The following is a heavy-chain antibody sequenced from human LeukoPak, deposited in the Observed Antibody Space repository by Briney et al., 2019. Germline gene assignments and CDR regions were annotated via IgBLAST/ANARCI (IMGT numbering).Heavy chain of an antibody. D-gene: IGHD2-15*01. Sequence: ASVKVSCKASGGTFSSYAISWVRQAGGQGLEWMGGIIPIFGTANYAQKFQGRVTITTDESTSTAYMELSSLRSEDTAVYYCASATVVAASAEYFQHWGQGTLVTVSS. CDR3: ASATVVAASAEYFQH. J-gene: IGHJ1*01. CDR2: IIPIFGTA. CDR1: GGTFSSYA. V-gene: IGHV1-69*05.